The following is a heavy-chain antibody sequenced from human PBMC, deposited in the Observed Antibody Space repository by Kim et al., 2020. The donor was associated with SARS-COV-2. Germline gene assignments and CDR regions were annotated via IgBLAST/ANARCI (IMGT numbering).Heavy chain of an antibody. CDR3: ARPNRSSWSDAFDI. V-gene: IGHV4-59*01. Sequence: SETLSLTCTVSGGSISSYYWSWIRQPPGKGLEWIGYIYYSGSTNYNPSLKSRVTISVDTSKNQFSLKLSSVTAADTAVYYCARPNRSSWSDAFDIWGQGTMVTVSS. CDR1: GGSISSYY. CDR2: IYYSGST. J-gene: IGHJ3*02. D-gene: IGHD6-13*01.